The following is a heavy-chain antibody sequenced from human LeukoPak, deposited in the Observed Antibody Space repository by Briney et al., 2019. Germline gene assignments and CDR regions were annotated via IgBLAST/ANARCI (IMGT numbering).Heavy chain of an antibody. V-gene: IGHV3-48*03. Sequence: PGGSLRLSCAASGFTFSNYEMNWVRQAPGKGLEWVSYISSSGSLIYYADSVKGRFTISRDNAKKSLYLQMNSLRAEDTAVYYCARDFAAAGATTLDYWGQGTLVTVSS. CDR3: ARDFAAAGATTLDY. D-gene: IGHD6-13*01. CDR1: GFTFSNYE. CDR2: ISSSGSLI. J-gene: IGHJ4*02.